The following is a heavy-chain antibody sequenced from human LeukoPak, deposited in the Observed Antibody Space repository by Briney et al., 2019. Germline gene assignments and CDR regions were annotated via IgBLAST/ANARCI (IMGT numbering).Heavy chain of an antibody. CDR1: GGSFSGYY. J-gene: IGHJ4*02. CDR2: VHYSGTT. CDR3: VKHTSYGGNSAFGD. D-gene: IGHD4-23*01. Sequence: SETLSLTCAVYGGSFSGYYWSWIRQPPGKGLEWIGYVHYSGTTNYNPSLRSRVTISVDTSNNHFSLWLTSVTAADTAVYYCVKHTSYGGNSAFGDWGQGALVTVSS. V-gene: IGHV4-59*08.